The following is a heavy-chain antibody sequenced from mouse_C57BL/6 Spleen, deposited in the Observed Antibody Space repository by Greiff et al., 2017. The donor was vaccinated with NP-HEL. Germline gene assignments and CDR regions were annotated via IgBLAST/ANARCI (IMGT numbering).Heavy chain of an antibody. Sequence: QVQLQQPGAELVKPGASVKLSCKASGYTFTSYWMQWVKQRPGQGLEWIGEIDPSDSYTNYNQKFKGKATLTVDTSSSTAYMQLSSLTSEDSAVYYCARSSSGYRDLDYWGQGTTLTVSS. CDR3: ARSSSGYRDLDY. J-gene: IGHJ2*01. D-gene: IGHD3-2*02. V-gene: IGHV1-50*01. CDR2: IDPSDSYT. CDR1: GYTFTSYW.